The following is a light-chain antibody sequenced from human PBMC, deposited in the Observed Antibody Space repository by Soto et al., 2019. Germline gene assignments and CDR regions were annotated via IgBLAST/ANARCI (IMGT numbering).Light chain of an antibody. CDR1: RSDVGGYNY. CDR2: EVS. J-gene: IGLJ1*01. CDR3: SSYTSSSPYV. Sequence: QSALTQPASVSGSPGQSITISCTGTRSDVGGYNYVSWYQQHPGKAPKLMIYEVSHRPSGVSNRFSGSKSGNTASLTISGLQAGDEADYYCSSYTSSSPYVFGTGTKVTVL. V-gene: IGLV2-14*01.